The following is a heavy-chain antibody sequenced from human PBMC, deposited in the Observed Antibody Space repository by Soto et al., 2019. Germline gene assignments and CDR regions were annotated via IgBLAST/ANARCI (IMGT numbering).Heavy chain of an antibody. J-gene: IGHJ6*02. V-gene: IGHV4-4*02. D-gene: IGHD3-16*01. Sequence: QVQLQESGPGLVKPSGTLSLTCAVSGGSISSSNWWRWVRQPPGKGLEWIGEIYHSGSTNYNPSLKSRLTISVDKSKNQFSLKLSSVTAADTAVYYCARTPLTFGGGQYGMDVWGQGTTVTVSS. CDR1: GGSISSSNW. CDR3: ARTPLTFGGGQYGMDV. CDR2: IYHSGST.